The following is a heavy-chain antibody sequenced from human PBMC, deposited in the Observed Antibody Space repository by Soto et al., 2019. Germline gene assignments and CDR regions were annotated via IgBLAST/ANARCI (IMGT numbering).Heavy chain of an antibody. V-gene: IGHV4-39*01. J-gene: IGHJ4*02. CDR1: CGSISSSSYY. D-gene: IGHD3-3*01. CDR2: IYYSGST. Sequence: SETLSLTCTVSCGSISSSSYYWGWIRQPPGKGLEWIGSIYYSGSTYYNPSLKSRVTISVDTSKNQFSLKLSSVTAADTAVYYCARHFSGGDLYYDFWSGYYYYFDYWGQGTLVTVSS. CDR3: ARHFSGGDLYYDFWSGYYYYFDY.